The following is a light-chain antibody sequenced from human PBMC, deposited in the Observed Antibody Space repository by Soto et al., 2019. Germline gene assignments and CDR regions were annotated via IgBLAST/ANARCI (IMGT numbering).Light chain of an antibody. CDR2: PTN. V-gene: IGLV8-61*01. CDR1: SGSVSTNYY. CDR3: VLYITGGTWV. Sequence: QTVVTQEPSFSVSPGGPVTLTCGLNSGSVSTNYYPAWYQQTPGQAPRALIYPTNTRPSGVPDRFPGSILGNKAALTISGAQADDESDYYCVLYITGGTWVFGGGTKLTVL. J-gene: IGLJ3*02.